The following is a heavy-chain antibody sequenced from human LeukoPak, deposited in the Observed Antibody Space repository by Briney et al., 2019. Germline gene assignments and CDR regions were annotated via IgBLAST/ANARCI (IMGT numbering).Heavy chain of an antibody. CDR1: GYTFTSYD. CDR2: MNPNSGNT. CDR3: ARGYYYDFWSGYLNWFDP. Sequence: ASVKVSCKASGYTFTSYDINWVRQATGQGREWMGWMNPNSGNTGYAQKFQGRVTITRNTSISTAYMELSSLRSEDTAVYYCARGYYYDFWSGYLNWFDPWGQGTLVTVSS. D-gene: IGHD3-3*01. V-gene: IGHV1-8*03. J-gene: IGHJ5*02.